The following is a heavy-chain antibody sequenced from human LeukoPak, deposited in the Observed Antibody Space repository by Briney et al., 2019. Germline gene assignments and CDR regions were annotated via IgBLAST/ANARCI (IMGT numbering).Heavy chain of an antibody. D-gene: IGHD3-22*01. J-gene: IGHJ4*02. CDR2: IYHSGST. CDR1: GGAISSHC. CDR3: ARDVVTYDY. Sequence: AETLSLTCTDSGGAISSHCGHWIRQPPGKGLEWIGSIYHSGSTYYNPALKSRVTISVDTSKNQFSLKLSSVTAADTAAYYCARDVVTYDYWGQGTLVTVSS. V-gene: IGHV4-59*11.